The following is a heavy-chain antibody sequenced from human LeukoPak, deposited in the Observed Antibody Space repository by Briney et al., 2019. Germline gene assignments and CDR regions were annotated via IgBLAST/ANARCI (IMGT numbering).Heavy chain of an antibody. CDR2: ISSSSRYI. Sequence: PGGSLRLSCAASGFTFSGYSINWVRQPPGTGREWVSSISSSSRYIYYADSVKGRFTISRDNAKNSLYLQMNSLRAEDTAVYYCARATGTYFDYWGQGTLVTVSS. J-gene: IGHJ4*02. D-gene: IGHD1-1*01. V-gene: IGHV3-21*01. CDR3: ARATGTYFDY. CDR1: GFTFSGYS.